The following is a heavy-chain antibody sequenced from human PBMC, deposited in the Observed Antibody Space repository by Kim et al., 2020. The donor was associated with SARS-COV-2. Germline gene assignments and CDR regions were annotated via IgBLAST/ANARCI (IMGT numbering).Heavy chain of an antibody. D-gene: IGHD3-16*02. V-gene: IGHV3-74*01. CDR3: ARDGDAPIVDFDY. Sequence: GGSLRLSCAASGFTFSDYWMYWVRQVPGKGLVSVSYIKPDGTATGYAASVKGRFTISRDNAKNTLYLQMNSLRAEDTALYSCARDGDAPIVDFDYWGQGTMVTVSS. CDR1: GFTFSDYW. CDR2: IKPDGTAT. J-gene: IGHJ4*02.